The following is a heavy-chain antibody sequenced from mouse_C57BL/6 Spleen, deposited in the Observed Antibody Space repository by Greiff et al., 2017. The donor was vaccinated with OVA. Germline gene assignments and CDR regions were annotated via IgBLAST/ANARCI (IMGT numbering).Heavy chain of an antibody. D-gene: IGHD2-3*01. V-gene: IGHV1-26*01. CDR1: GYTFTDYY. J-gene: IGHJ1*03. Sequence: EVQLQQSGPELVKPGASVKISCKASGYTFTDYYMNWVKQSHGKSLEWIGDINPNNGGTSYNQKFKGKATLTVDKSSSTAYMELRSLTSADSAVYYCARIGGYYNWYFDVWGTGTTVTVSS. CDR2: INPNNGGT. CDR3: ARIGGYYNWYFDV.